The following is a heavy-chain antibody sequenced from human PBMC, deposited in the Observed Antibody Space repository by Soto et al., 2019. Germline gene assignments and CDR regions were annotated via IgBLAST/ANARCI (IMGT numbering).Heavy chain of an antibody. D-gene: IGHD3-3*01. J-gene: IGHJ4*02. V-gene: IGHV3-23*01. CDR1: GFTFSSYA. Sequence: EVQLLESGGGLVQPGGSLRLSCAASGFTFSSYAMSWVRQAPGKGLEWVSAISGSGAGAFYADSVKGRFTISRDNSKNTLYLQLNSLRAXDTAXXXCAKDHLLATSIFLYPDYWGQGTLVTVSS. CDR3: AKDHLLATSIFLYPDY. CDR2: ISGSGAGA.